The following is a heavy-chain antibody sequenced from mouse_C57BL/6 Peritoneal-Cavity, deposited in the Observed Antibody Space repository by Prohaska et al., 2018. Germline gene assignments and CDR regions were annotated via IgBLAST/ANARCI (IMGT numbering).Heavy chain of an antibody. V-gene: IGHV1-26*01. CDR2: INPNNGGT. Sequence: HGKTFEWIGVINPNNGGTSYNQKFKGKATLTVDKSSSTAYMELRSLTSEDSAVYYCSGPRFDYWGQGTTLTVSS. CDR3: SGPRFDY. J-gene: IGHJ2*01.